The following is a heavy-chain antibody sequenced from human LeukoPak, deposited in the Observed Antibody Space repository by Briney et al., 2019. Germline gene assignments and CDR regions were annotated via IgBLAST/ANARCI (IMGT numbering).Heavy chain of an antibody. J-gene: IGHJ6*03. CDR3: ARDRLYSSSWYTNSYMDV. Sequence: SETLSLTCAVYGGSFSGYYWSWIRQPPGKGLEWIGSIYYSGSTYYNPSLKSRVTISVDTSKNQFSLKLSSVTAADTAVYYCARDRLYSSSWYTNSYMDVWGKGTTVTVSS. CDR1: GGSFSGYY. D-gene: IGHD6-13*01. CDR2: IYYSGST. V-gene: IGHV4-34*01.